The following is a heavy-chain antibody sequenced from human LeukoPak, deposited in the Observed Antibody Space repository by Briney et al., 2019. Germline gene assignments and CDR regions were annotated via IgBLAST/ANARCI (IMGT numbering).Heavy chain of an antibody. CDR2: IYQSGRASA. V-gene: IGHV4-39*01. CDR3: ASTLRFLPYRRFDY. Sequence: SETLSLTCSVSGGSIISSNYDWGWIRQPPGKGLEWIGSIYQSGRASAYYNTSRKTRVTIHADTSKNQFFLRLSSVTAADTAVYYCASTLRFLPYRRFDYWGEGTLVTVPS. J-gene: IGHJ4*02. D-gene: IGHD3-3*01. CDR1: GGSIISSNYD.